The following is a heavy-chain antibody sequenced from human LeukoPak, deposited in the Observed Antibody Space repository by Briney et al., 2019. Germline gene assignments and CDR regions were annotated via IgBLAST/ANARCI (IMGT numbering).Heavy chain of an antibody. CDR2: IYYSGST. CDR3: ARAKAAAGVDY. Sequence: PSETLSLTCTVSGGSISSYYWSWIRQPPGKGLEWIGYIYYSGSTNSNPSLKSRVTISVDTSKNQFSLKLSSVTAADTAVYYCARAKAAAGVDYWGQGTLVTVSS. CDR1: GGSISSYY. D-gene: IGHD6-13*01. J-gene: IGHJ4*02. V-gene: IGHV4-59*01.